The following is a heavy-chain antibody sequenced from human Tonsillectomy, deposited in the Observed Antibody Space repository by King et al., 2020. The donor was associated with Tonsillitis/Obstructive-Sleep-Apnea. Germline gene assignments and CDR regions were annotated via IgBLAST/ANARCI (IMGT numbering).Heavy chain of an antibody. J-gene: IGHJ4*02. V-gene: IGHV3-9*01. CDR2: ISWNSGSI. CDR1: GFTFVDYA. Sequence: DVQLVESGGGLVQPGRSLRLSCAASGFTFVDYAMHWVRQAPGKGLEWVSSISWNSGSIGSADSVKGRFTISRDNAKNSLYLQMNSLRAEETALYYCGKGARGGNWGLYLDYWGQGTLVTVST. D-gene: IGHD7-27*01. CDR3: GKGARGGNWGLYLDY.